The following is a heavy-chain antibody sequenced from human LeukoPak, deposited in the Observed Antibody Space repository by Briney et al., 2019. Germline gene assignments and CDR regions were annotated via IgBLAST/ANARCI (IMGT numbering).Heavy chain of an antibody. J-gene: IGHJ4*02. Sequence: SETLSLTCTVSGGSISSYYWSWIRQPPGKGLEWIGYIYYSGSTNYNPSLKSRVTISVDTSKNQFSLKLSSVTAADTAVYYCARGSGSYSPLDYWGQASLVTVSS. CDR2: IYYSGST. D-gene: IGHD1-26*01. CDR1: GGSISSYY. CDR3: ARGSGSYSPLDY. V-gene: IGHV4-59*01.